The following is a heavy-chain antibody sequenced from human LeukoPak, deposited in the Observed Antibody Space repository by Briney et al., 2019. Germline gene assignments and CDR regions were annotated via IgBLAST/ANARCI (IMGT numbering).Heavy chain of an antibody. CDR3: ARGKQLVRSVYYYGMDV. V-gene: IGHV1-46*01. J-gene: IGHJ6*02. CDR2: INPSGAST. D-gene: IGHD6-6*01. Sequence: ASVKVSCKASGYTFTSYYMHWVRQAPGQGLEWMGIINPSGASTNYAQKLQGRVTMTTDTSTSTAYMELRSLRSDDTAVYYCARGKQLVRSVYYYGMDVWGQGTTVTVSS. CDR1: GYTFTSYY.